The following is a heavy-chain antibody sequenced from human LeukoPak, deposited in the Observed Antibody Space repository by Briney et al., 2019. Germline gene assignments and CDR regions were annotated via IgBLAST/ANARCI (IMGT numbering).Heavy chain of an antibody. V-gene: IGHV3-7*01. D-gene: IGHD6-25*01. Sequence: GGSLRLSCAASGFTFSIYSMSWVCQAPGKGLEWVAHIKQDGSDKYYVDSVKGRFTISRDNAKNSLYLQMNSLRAEDTAVYYCARGRSVDVWGQGTTVTVSS. CDR1: GFTFSIYS. J-gene: IGHJ6*02. CDR3: ARGRSVDV. CDR2: IKQDGSDK.